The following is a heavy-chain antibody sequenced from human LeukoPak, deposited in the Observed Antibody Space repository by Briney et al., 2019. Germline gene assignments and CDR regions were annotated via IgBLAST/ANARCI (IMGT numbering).Heavy chain of an antibody. D-gene: IGHD6-13*01. CDR3: AKGVAAAGKGDWFDP. CDR2: IRGSGGST. Sequence: GGSLRLSCAASGFTFSSYAMSWVRQAPGKGLEWVSAIRGSGGSTYYADSVKGRFTISRDNSKNTLYLQMNSLRAEDTAVYYCAKGVAAAGKGDWFDPWGQGTLVTVSS. J-gene: IGHJ5*02. CDR1: GFTFSSYA. V-gene: IGHV3-23*01.